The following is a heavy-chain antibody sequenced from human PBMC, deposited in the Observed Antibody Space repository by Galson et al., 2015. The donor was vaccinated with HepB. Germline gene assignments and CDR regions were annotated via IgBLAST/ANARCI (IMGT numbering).Heavy chain of an antibody. CDR2: ISSSSSTI. CDR3: ARGPRITMVRGVLYYYYYGMDV. V-gene: IGHV3-48*02. CDR1: GFTFSSYS. D-gene: IGHD3-10*01. Sequence: SLRLSCAASGFTFSSYSMNWVRQAPGKGLEWVSYISSSSSTIYYADSVKGRFTISRDNAKNSLYLQMDSLRDEDTAVYYCARGPRITMVRGVLYYYYYGMDVWGQGTTVTVSS. J-gene: IGHJ6*02.